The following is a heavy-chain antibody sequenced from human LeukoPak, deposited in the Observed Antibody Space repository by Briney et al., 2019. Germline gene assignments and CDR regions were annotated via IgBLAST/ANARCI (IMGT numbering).Heavy chain of an antibody. CDR1: GGSFSGYY. D-gene: IGHD6-19*01. CDR3: ARRGRLWYSSGWYPYYFDY. CDR2: INHSGST. J-gene: IGHJ4*02. V-gene: IGHV4-34*01. Sequence: SETLSLTCAVYGGSFSGYYWSWLRQPPGKGLEWIGEINHSGSTNYNPSLKSRVTISVDTSKNQFSLKLSSVTAADTAVYYCARRGRLWYSSGWYPYYFDYWGQGTLVTVSS.